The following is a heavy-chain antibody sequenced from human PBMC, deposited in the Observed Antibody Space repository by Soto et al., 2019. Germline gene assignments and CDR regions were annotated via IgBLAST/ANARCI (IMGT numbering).Heavy chain of an antibody. CDR1: GGSFSGYY. CDR3: ARFHYDSSGYFDY. D-gene: IGHD3-22*01. CDR2: INHSGST. V-gene: IGHV4-34*01. Sequence: SETLSLTCAVYGGSFSGYYWSWIRQPPGKGLEWIGEINHSGSTNYNPSLKSRVTISVDTSKNQFSLKLSSVTAADTAVYYCARFHYDSSGYFDYWGQGTLVTVSS. J-gene: IGHJ4*02.